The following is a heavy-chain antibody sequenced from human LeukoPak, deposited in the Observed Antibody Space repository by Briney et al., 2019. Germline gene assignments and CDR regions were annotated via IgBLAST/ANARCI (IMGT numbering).Heavy chain of an antibody. V-gene: IGHV4-34*01. D-gene: IGHD2-2*01. CDR1: GGSFSGYY. CDR2: INHSGST. CDR3: ARVARCTSCFDVDY. Sequence: PSETLSLTCAVYGGSFSGYYWSWIRQPPGKGLEWIGEINHSGSTNYNPSLKSRVTISEDTSKNQFSLTLSSVTAADTAVYYCARVARCTSCFDVDYWGQGTLVTVSS. J-gene: IGHJ4*02.